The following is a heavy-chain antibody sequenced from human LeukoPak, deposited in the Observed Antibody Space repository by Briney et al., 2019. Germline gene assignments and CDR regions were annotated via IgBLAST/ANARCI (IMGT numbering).Heavy chain of an antibody. D-gene: IGHD6-19*01. J-gene: IGHJ4*02. CDR3: ARGGGSSGYPDY. CDR1: GYTFSDYY. CDR2: INPETGVT. V-gene: IGHV1-2*02. Sequence: ASVKVSCKTSGYTFSDYYLHWVREAPGQGLEWMGWINPETGVTDSAQKFQGRVTVTRDTSISTVYMELSRLTSDDTAVYYCARGGGSSGYPDYWGQGTLVTVSS.